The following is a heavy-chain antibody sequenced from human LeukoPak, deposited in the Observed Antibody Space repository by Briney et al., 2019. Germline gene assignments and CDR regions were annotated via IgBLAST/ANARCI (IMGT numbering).Heavy chain of an antibody. J-gene: IGHJ2*01. CDR2: ISSSSSYI. CDR1: GFTFSSYR. Sequence: GESLKISCAASGFTFSSYRMNWVRQAPGKGLECVSSISSSSSYIHYADSVKGRFTISRDNAKNSLYLQMNSLRAEDTAGYYCAREELGRYFDLWGRGALLTVSS. V-gene: IGHV3-21*01. CDR3: AREELGRYFDL. D-gene: IGHD3-10*01.